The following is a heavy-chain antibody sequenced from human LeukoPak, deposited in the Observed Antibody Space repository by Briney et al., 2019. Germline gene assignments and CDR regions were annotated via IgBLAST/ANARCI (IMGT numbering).Heavy chain of an antibody. CDR2: ISASNGNT. CDR1: GYTFTSYG. Sequence: GASVKVSCKASGYTFTSYGITWGRQAPGQGLEWRGWISASNGNTNYAQKLQGRVTMTTDTSTSTAYMELRSLRSDDTAVYYCARDIFGYCSSTSCNNWFDPWGQGTLVTVSS. D-gene: IGHD2-2*01. J-gene: IGHJ5*02. CDR3: ARDIFGYCSSTSCNNWFDP. V-gene: IGHV1-18*04.